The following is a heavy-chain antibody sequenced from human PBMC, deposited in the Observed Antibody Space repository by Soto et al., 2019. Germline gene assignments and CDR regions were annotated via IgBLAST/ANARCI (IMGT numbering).Heavy chain of an antibody. V-gene: IGHV3-15*01. J-gene: IGHJ6*03. CDR3: TTASDIVVVVAALYYYMDL. CDR2: IKSKTDGGTT. Sequence: GGSLRLSCAASGFTFSNAWMSWVRQAPGKGLEWVGRIKSKTDGGTTDYAAPVKGRFTISRDDSKNTLYLQMNSLKTEDTAVYYCTTASDIVVVVAALYYYMDLWGKGTTVT. D-gene: IGHD2-15*01. CDR1: GFTFSNAW.